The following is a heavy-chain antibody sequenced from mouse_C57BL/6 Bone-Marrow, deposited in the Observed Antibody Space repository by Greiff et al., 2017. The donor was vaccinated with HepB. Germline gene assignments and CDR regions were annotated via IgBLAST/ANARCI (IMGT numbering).Heavy chain of an antibody. V-gene: IGHV5-6*02. CDR3: ASFGRGFAY. Sequence: EVKLVESGGDLVKPGGSLKLSCAASGFTFSSYGMSWVRQTPDKRLEWVATISSGGSYTYYPDSVKGRFTISRDNAKNTLYLQMSSLKSEDTAVYYCASFGRGFAYWGQGTLVTVSA. CDR1: GFTFSSYG. J-gene: IGHJ3*01. CDR2: ISSGGSYT.